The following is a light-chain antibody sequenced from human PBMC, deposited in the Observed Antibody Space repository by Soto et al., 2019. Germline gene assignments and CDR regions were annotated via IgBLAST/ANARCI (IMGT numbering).Light chain of an antibody. CDR3: QQYGSSPLT. Sequence: EIVLTQSPGTLYLSPGERDTLSCRASQSVSSSYLAWYQQKPGQAPRLLIYGASSRATGIPDRFSGSGSGTDFTLTISRLEPEDFAVYYCQQYGSSPLTFGPGTKVDIK. J-gene: IGKJ3*01. CDR2: GAS. V-gene: IGKV3-20*01. CDR1: QSVSSSY.